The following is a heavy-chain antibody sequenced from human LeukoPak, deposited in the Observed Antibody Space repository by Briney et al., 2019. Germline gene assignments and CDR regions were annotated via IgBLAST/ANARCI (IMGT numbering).Heavy chain of an antibody. D-gene: IGHD2-2*03. CDR2: IIPIFGTA. CDR1: GGTFSSYA. V-gene: IGHV1-69*13. CDR3: AQRGGYCSSTSCPHIYYYGMDV. Sequence: ASVKVSCKASGGTFSSYAISWVRQAPGQGLEWMGGIIPIFGTANYAQKFQGRVTITADESTSTAYMELSSLRPEDTAVYYCAQRGGYCSSTSCPHIYYYGMDVWGQGTTVTVSS. J-gene: IGHJ6*02.